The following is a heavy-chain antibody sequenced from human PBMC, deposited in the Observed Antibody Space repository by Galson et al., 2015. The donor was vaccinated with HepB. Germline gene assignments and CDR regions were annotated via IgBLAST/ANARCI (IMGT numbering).Heavy chain of an antibody. Sequence: SLRLSCAASGFTFSSYGMHWVRQAPGKGLEWVAVIWYDGSNKYYADSVKGRFTISRDNSKNTLYLQMNSLRAEDTAVYYCARDLSDYKTPHLIDYWGQGTLVTVSS. CDR2: IWYDGSNK. CDR3: ARDLSDYKTPHLIDY. V-gene: IGHV3-33*01. CDR1: GFTFSSYG. J-gene: IGHJ4*02. D-gene: IGHD4-11*01.